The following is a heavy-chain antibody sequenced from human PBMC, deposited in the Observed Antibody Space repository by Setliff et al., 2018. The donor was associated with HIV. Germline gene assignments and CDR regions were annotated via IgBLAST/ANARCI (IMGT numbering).Heavy chain of an antibody. CDR1: GGSISGYY. Sequence: PSETLSLTCTVSGGSISGYYWTWIRQPAGKGLEWIGRIYSPITSSNYNASLKSRVTMSVDTSKNQFSLRLNSVTSADTAVYFCARDRGPYCSGPCHPTHWSYMDVWGKGTSVTVSS. V-gene: IGHV4-4*07. D-gene: IGHD2-15*01. CDR2: IYSPITSS. CDR3: ARDRGPYCSGPCHPTHWSYMDV. J-gene: IGHJ6*04.